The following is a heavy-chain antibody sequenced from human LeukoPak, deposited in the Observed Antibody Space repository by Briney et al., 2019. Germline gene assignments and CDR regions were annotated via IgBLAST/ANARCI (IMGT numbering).Heavy chain of an antibody. V-gene: IGHV3-11*01. Sequence: GGSLRLSCAASGFTFSDYSMSWIRQAPGKGLEWISYISSSGSAIYYADSVKGRFTISRDNPKNSLYLQMNSLRAEDTAVYYCARLPPDYSLYYFDYWGQGTLVTVSS. D-gene: IGHD4-11*01. CDR1: GFTFSDYS. CDR3: ARLPPDYSLYYFDY. J-gene: IGHJ4*02. CDR2: ISSSGSAI.